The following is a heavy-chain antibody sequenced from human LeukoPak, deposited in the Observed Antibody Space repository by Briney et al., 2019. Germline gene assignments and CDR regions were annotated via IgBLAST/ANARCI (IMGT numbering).Heavy chain of an antibody. CDR1: GFTFSSYS. CDR3: ARRYYDYVWGSYRYFDY. D-gene: IGHD3-16*02. CDR2: ISSSSSYI. V-gene: IGHV3-21*01. J-gene: IGHJ4*02. Sequence: GGSLRLSCAASGFTFSSYSMNWVRQAPGKGLEWVSSISSSSSYIYHADSVKGRFTISRDNAKNSLYLQMNSLRAEDTAVYYCARRYYDYVWGSYRYFDYWGQGTLVTVSS.